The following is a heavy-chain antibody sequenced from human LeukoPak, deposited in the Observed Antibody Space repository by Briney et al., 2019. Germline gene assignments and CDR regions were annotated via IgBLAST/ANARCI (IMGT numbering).Heavy chain of an antibody. CDR3: AKDWGEYFDYVWGSFTSFDS. V-gene: IGHV3-23*01. CDR1: GFTFSSYG. J-gene: IGHJ4*02. D-gene: IGHD3-16*01. Sequence: GGSLRLSCAASGFTFSSYGMSWVRQAPGKGLEWVSAISGSGHRTYYADSVKGRFAISRDNSKSTLYLQMNSLRAEDTAVYYCAKDWGEYFDYVWGSFTSFDSWGQGTLVTVSS. CDR2: ISGSGHRT.